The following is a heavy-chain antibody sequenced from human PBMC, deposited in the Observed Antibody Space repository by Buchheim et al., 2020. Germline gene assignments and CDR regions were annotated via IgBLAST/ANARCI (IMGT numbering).Heavy chain of an antibody. D-gene: IGHD3-16*02. J-gene: IGHJ4*02. CDR2: ISYDGSNK. CDR1: GFTFSSYA. V-gene: IGHV3-30*04. CDR3: ARSLAAEYDYVWGSYRYDYFDY. Sequence: QVQLVESGGGVVQPGRSLRLSCAASGFTFSSYAMHWVRQAPGKGLEWVAVISYDGSNKYYEESVKGRFTISRENSKNKTYLQMNSRRADDTAVYYCARSLAAEYDYVWGSYRYDYFDYWGQGTL.